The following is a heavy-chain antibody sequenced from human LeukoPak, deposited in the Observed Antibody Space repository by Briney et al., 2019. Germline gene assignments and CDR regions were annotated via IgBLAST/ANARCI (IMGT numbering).Heavy chain of an antibody. V-gene: IGHV5-51*01. Sequence: GESLKISCKGSGYSFTSYWIGWVRQLPGKGLEGMGIIYPGDSDTRYSPSFQGQVTISADKSISTAYLQWSSLKASDTAMYYCARFGAAAGDYYYYYGMDVWGQGTTVTVSS. D-gene: IGHD6-13*01. CDR1: GYSFTSYW. CDR3: ARFGAAAGDYYYYYGMDV. J-gene: IGHJ6*02. CDR2: IYPGDSDT.